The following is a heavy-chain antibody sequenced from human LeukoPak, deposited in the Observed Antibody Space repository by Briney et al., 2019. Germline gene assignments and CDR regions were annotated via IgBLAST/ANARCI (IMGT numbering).Heavy chain of an antibody. D-gene: IGHD3-22*01. CDR1: GYSISSGYY. Sequence: SETLSLTCTVSGYSISSGYYWGWIRQPPGKGLEWIGSIYHSGSTYYNPSLKSRVTISVDTSKNQFSLKLSSVTAADTAVYYCARDLGVIVAYMDVWGKGTTVTVSS. CDR3: ARDLGVIVAYMDV. CDR2: IYHSGST. V-gene: IGHV4-38-2*02. J-gene: IGHJ6*03.